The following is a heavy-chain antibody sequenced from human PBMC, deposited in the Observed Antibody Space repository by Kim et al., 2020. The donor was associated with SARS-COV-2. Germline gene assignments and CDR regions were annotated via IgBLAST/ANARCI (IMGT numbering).Heavy chain of an antibody. J-gene: IGHJ6*02. Sequence: GGSLRLSCAASGSTFSMYGMHWVRQAPGKGLEWVAVISYDGSKKYYVDSVKGRFTISRDNSKNTLHLQMTSLRAEDTAVYYCARDVIRGVHPLAYDYHAMDVWGQGTTVTVS. CDR2: ISYDGSKK. D-gene: IGHD3-10*01. CDR1: GSTFSMYG. CDR3: ARDVIRGVHPLAYDYHAMDV. V-gene: IGHV3-30*03.